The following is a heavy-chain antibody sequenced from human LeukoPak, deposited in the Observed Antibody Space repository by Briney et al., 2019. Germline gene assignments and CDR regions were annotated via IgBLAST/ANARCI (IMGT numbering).Heavy chain of an antibody. CDR2: IYYSGST. CDR3: ARADSSGYYDWGYYFDY. Sequence: SQTLSLTCTVSGDSISSGSYYWSWIRQPAGKGLEWIGSIYYSGSTYYNPSLKSRVTISVDTSKNQFSLKLSSVTAADTAVYYCARADSSGYYDWGYYFDYWGQGTLVTVSS. D-gene: IGHD3-22*01. V-gene: IGHV4-39*01. J-gene: IGHJ4*02. CDR1: GDSISSGSYY.